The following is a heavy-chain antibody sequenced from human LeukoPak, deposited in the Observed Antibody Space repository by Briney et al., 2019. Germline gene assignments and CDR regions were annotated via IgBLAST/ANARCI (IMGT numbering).Heavy chain of an antibody. V-gene: IGHV3-69-1*01. Sequence: GGSLRLSCATSGFTFSDYTMNWVRQAPGKGLEWVPSISSSSYIYYADSVKGRFTISRDNAKNSLYLQMNSLRAEDTAVYYCASLVVATSRFDYWGQGALVTVSS. CDR1: GFTFSDYT. D-gene: IGHD2-15*01. CDR3: ASLVVATSRFDY. J-gene: IGHJ4*02. CDR2: ISSSSYI.